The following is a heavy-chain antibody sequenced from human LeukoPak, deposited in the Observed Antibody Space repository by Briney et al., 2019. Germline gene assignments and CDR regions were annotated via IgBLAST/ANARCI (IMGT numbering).Heavy chain of an antibody. J-gene: IGHJ4*02. D-gene: IGHD1-26*01. CDR2: VNSDSGDT. CDR1: GYTFIGYY. V-gene: IGHV1-2*06. Sequence: ASVKVSCKTSGYTFIGYYIHWVRQAPGPGLELMGRVNSDSGDTNYAQQFQGRVTMTRDTSITTAYMGLSSLTSDDTAVYYCARDLSSTPHWELDYWGQGTLVTVSS. CDR3: ARDLSSTPHWELDY.